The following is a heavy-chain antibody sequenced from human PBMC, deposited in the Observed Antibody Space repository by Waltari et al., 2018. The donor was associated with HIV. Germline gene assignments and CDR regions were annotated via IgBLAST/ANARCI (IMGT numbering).Heavy chain of an antibody. Sequence: EVYLVESGGGVVRPGESLRLSCVVSGFTFKDYGMTWVRRSPGKGLEWVSKINWKGDSSNYADSVKGRFTISRDNAKDSLYLQMNSQRGEDTAFYYCARDSDGSGYDHWGRGTLVTVSS. D-gene: IGHD3-22*01. J-gene: IGHJ4*02. CDR3: ARDSDGSGYDH. V-gene: IGHV3-20*04. CDR1: GFTFKDYG. CDR2: INWKGDSS.